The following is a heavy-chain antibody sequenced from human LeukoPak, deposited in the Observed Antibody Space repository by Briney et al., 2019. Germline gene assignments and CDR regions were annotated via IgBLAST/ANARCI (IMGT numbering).Heavy chain of an antibody. J-gene: IGHJ4*02. D-gene: IGHD2-2*01. Sequence: GRSLRLSCAASGFTFRSYGMHWVRQAPGKGLEWVAVIWYDGSNKYYADSVKGRFTISRDNSKNTLYLQMNSLRAEDTAVYYCARDRGSPDCSSTSCPEDVVYWGQGTLVTVSS. V-gene: IGHV3-33*01. CDR1: GFTFRSYG. CDR3: ARDRGSPDCSSTSCPEDVVY. CDR2: IWYDGSNK.